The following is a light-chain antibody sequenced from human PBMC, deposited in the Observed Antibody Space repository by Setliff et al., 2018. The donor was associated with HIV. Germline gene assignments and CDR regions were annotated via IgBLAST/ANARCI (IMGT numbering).Light chain of an antibody. CDR2: DVS. CDR3: SSYTGSSTLEV. CDR1: SSDVGAYNY. J-gene: IGLJ1*01. V-gene: IGLV2-14*03. Sequence: QPALTQPASVFGSPGQSITISCTGTSSDVGAYNYVSWYQQHPGKAPKLMIYDVSNRPSGVSRRFSGSKSGNTASLTISGLQAEDEAAYYCSSYTGSSTLEVFGTGTKVTVL.